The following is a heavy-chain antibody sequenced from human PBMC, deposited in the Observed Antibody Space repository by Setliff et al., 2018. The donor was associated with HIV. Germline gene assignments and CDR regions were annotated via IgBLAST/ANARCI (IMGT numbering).Heavy chain of an antibody. Sequence: GSLRLSCAVSGFNFRTYAMSWVRQAPGKGLDWVSVISGSGDSAYYADSVKGRFTISRDDSKNMLFLQMDSLRVEDTAVYYCAKSHTFYFDTPSYPLDYWGQGTLVTVSS. D-gene: IGHD3-16*02. J-gene: IGHJ4*02. CDR2: ISGSGDSA. V-gene: IGHV3-23*01. CDR3: AKSHTFYFDTPSYPLDY. CDR1: GFNFRTYA.